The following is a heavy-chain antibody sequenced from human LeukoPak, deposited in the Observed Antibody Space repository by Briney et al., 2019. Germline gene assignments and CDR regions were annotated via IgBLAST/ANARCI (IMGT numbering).Heavy chain of an antibody. CDR3: ARERGDQLRDGYSLGSYMDV. D-gene: IGHD5-24*01. CDR2: IYYSGST. J-gene: IGHJ6*03. CDR1: GGSISSSSYY. Sequence: SSETLSLTCTVSGGSISSSSYYWGWIRQPPGKGLEWIGSIYYSGSTYYNPSLKSRVTISVDTSKNQFSLKLSSVTAADTAVYYCARERGDQLRDGYSLGSYMDVWGKGTTVTISS. V-gene: IGHV4-39*07.